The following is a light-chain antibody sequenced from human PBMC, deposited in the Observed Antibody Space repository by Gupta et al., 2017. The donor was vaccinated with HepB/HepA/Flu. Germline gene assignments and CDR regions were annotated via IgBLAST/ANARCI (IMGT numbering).Light chain of an antibody. V-gene: IGLV3-19*01. CDR1: SLRSCY. J-gene: IGLJ2*01. Sequence: SSELTQDPAVSVALGQTVRITCQGDSLRSCYASWYQQEPEQAPGLVIYGKNNRPSGSPDRFSGSSSGDTASVTITGAQAEEEADYYCHSRDSSGNNRVVFGGGTKLTVL. CDR3: HSRDSSGNNRVV. CDR2: GKN.